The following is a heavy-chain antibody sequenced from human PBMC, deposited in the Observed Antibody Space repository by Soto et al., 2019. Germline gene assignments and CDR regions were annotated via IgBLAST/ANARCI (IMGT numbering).Heavy chain of an antibody. V-gene: IGHV4-59*08. CDR2: IYYSGST. CDR1: GGSISSYY. CDR3: ARLPRYSGSYYAFDY. Sequence: PSETLSLTCPVSGGSISSYYWSWIRQPPGKGLEWIGYIYYSGSTNYNPSLKSRVTISVDTSKNQFSLKLSSVTAADTAVYYCARLPRYSGSYYAFDYWGQGTLVTVSS. D-gene: IGHD1-26*01. J-gene: IGHJ4*02.